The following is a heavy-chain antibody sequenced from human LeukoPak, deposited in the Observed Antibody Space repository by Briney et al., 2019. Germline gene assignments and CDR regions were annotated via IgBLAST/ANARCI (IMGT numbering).Heavy chain of an antibody. CDR2: INHSGSA. CDR1: GGSFSGYY. CDR3: ARIRGYSYGY. Sequence: SETLSLTCAVYGGSFSGYYWGWIRQPPGKGLEWIGEINHSGSANYNPSLKSRVTISVDTSKNQFSLKLSSVTAADTAVYYCARIRGYSYGYWGQGTLVTVSS. D-gene: IGHD5-18*01. V-gene: IGHV4-34*01. J-gene: IGHJ4*02.